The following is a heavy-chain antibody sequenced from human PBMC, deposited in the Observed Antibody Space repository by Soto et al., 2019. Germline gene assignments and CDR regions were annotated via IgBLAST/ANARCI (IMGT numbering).Heavy chain of an antibody. D-gene: IGHD5-12*01. J-gene: IGHJ4*02. CDR2: IYWDDDK. V-gene: IGHV2-5*02. CDR3: AHRRYSGYDFDY. CDR1: GFSLSTSGVG. Sequence: QITLKESGPTLVKPTQTLTLTCSFSGFSLSTSGVGVGWIRQPPGKALEWLALIYWDDDKRYSPSLKSRLTNTKDTSKYQVLLTITNMDPVDTATYYCAHRRYSGYDFDYWGQGTLVIVSS.